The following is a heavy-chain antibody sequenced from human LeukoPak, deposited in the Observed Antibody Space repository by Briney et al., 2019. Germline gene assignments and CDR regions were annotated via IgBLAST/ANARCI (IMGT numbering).Heavy chain of an antibody. CDR1: GFTFSSYG. D-gene: IGHD6-19*01. CDR3: GALGVAVAGTLDY. CDR2: IRYDGSNK. V-gene: IGHV3-30*02. Sequence: PGGSLRLSCAASGFTFSSYGIHWVRQAPGKGLEWVAFIRYDGSNKYYADSVKGRFTISRDNSKNTLYLQMNSLRAEDTAVYYCGALGVAVAGTLDYWGQGTLVTVSS. J-gene: IGHJ4*02.